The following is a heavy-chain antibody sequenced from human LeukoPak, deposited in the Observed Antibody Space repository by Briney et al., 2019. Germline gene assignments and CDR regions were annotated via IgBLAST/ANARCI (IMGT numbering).Heavy chain of an antibody. J-gene: IGHJ4*02. D-gene: IGHD5-18*01. Sequence: ASVKVSCTVSGSSVTELSLYWVRQAHGKGPEWMGGFDVIDSETFYAQKFQGRVTMTEDFSTDTAYMELRSLTSDDTALYYCAAGRPYSLLDYWGQGTLVTVSS. CDR1: GSSVTELS. CDR2: FDVIDSET. CDR3: AAGRPYSLLDY. V-gene: IGHV1-24*01.